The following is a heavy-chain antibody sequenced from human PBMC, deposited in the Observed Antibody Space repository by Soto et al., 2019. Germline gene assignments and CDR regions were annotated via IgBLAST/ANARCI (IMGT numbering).Heavy chain of an antibody. CDR2: IYYSGST. D-gene: IGHD3-10*01. CDR3: ARARMVRGIIYYYGMDV. J-gene: IGHJ6*02. Sequence: QVQLQESGPGLVKSSQTLSLTCTVSGGSISSDGNYWSWIRQHPGKGLEWIGYIYYSGSTNHNPSLKSRVTISVDTSKNQFSPKLNSVTAADTAVYYCARARMVRGIIYYYGMDVWGQGTTVTVSS. V-gene: IGHV4-31*03. CDR1: GGSISSDGNY.